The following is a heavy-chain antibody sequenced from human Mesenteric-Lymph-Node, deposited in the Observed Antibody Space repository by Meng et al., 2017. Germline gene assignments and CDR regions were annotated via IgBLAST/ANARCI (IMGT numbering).Heavy chain of an antibody. CDR3: ARMQTGIAVAGTSYYYYGMDV. Sequence: SVKVSCKASVGTFRSYAISWVRQAPGQGLECIGGIIPIFGTANYAQKFQGRVTITADKSTSTAYMELSSLRSEDTAVYYCARMQTGIAVAGTSYYYYGMDVWGQGTTVTVSS. CDR2: IIPIFGTA. V-gene: IGHV1-69*06. J-gene: IGHJ6*02. D-gene: IGHD6-19*01. CDR1: VGTFRSYA.